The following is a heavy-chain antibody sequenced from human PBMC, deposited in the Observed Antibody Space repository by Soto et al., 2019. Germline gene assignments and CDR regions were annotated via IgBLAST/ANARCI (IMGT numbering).Heavy chain of an antibody. CDR3: ARGVSGTFDP. Sequence: EVQLVESGGGLVKPGGSLRLSCAASGFTFSSYSMNWVRQAPGKGLEWVSSISSSSSYIYYADSVKGRFTISRDNAKNSVYLQMNSLRAEDTAVYYCARGVSGTFDPWGQGTLVTVSS. CDR2: ISSSSSYI. V-gene: IGHV3-21*01. J-gene: IGHJ5*02. CDR1: GFTFSSYS. D-gene: IGHD3-10*01.